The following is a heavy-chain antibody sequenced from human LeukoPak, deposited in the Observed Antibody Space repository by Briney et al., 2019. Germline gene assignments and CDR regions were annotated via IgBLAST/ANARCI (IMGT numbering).Heavy chain of an antibody. J-gene: IGHJ3*02. CDR2: IDPSDSYT. CDR1: GYSFTSYW. D-gene: IGHD3-9*01. CDR3: ARHILTGYYALDAFDI. V-gene: IGHV5-10-1*01. Sequence: GESLKISCKGSGYSFTSYWISWVRQMPGKGLEWMGRIDPSDSYTNYSPSFQGHVTISADKSISTAHLQWSSLKASDTAMYYCARHILTGYYALDAFDIWGQGTMVTVSS.